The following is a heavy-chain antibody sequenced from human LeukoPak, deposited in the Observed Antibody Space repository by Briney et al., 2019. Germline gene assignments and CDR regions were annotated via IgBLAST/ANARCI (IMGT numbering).Heavy chain of an antibody. CDR1: GVIFNNYA. CDR3: AKDNRRHYTSGPNPDSLH. CDR2: ISWNSGSI. D-gene: IGHD6-19*01. J-gene: IGHJ4*02. Sequence: GGSLRLSCAGSGVIFNNYAMHWVRHPPGKGLEWVSGISWNSGSIDYADSVKGRFTISRDNAKNSLYLQMNSLRVEDTAFYYCAKDNRRHYTSGPNPDSLHWGQGALVTVSS. V-gene: IGHV3-9*01.